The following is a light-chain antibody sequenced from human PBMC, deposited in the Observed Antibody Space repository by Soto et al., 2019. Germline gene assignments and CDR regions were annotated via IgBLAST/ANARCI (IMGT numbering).Light chain of an antibody. CDR1: TSDVGGYNY. CDR2: EVT. J-gene: IGLJ2*01. Sequence: QSALTQPASVSGSPGQSITISCTGTTSDVGGYNYVSWYQHHPGRAPKLMIYEVTNRPSGISYRFSGSKSGNTVSLTISGLQAEDEADYYCSSYTSSGTGVLFGGGTKLTVL. CDR3: SSYTSSGTGVL. V-gene: IGLV2-14*01.